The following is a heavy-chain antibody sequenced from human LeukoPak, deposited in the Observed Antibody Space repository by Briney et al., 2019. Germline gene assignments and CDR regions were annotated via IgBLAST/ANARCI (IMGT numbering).Heavy chain of an antibody. J-gene: IGHJ4*02. CDR1: GFTFSSYW. V-gene: IGHV3-7*01. CDR3: ARDTVTRGYYFDY. D-gene: IGHD4-17*01. CDR2: IKQDGSEK. Sequence: GGSLRLSCAASGFTFSSYWMSWVRQAPGKGLEWVANIKQDGSEKYYADSVKGRFTISRDNAKNSLYLQMNSLRAEDTAVYYCARDTVTRGYYFDYWGQGTLVTVSS.